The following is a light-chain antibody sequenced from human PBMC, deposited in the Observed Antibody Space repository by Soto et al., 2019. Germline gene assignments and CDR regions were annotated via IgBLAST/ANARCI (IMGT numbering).Light chain of an antibody. CDR1: SGHSSYA. Sequence: QPVLTQSPSASASLGASVKLTCTLSSGHSSYAIAWHQQQPEKGPRYLMKLNSDGSHSKGDGIPDRFSGSSSGAERYLTISSLQSEDEADYYFQTWGTGIHGVFGGGTKLTVL. V-gene: IGLV4-69*01. CDR3: QTWGTGIHGV. J-gene: IGLJ2*01. CDR2: LNSDGSH.